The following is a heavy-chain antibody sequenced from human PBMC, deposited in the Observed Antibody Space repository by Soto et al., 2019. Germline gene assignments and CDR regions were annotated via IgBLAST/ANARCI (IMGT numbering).Heavy chain of an antibody. V-gene: IGHV4-30-2*01. J-gene: IGHJ3*02. CDR2: IYHSGST. Sequence: SETLSLTCAVSGGSISSGGYSWSWIRQPPGKGLEWIGYIYHSGSTYYNPSLKSRVTISVDRSKNQFSLKLGSVTAADTAVYYCARGGADYYDSSGYYGAFDIWGQGTMVT. D-gene: IGHD3-22*01. CDR1: GGSISSGGYS. CDR3: ARGGADYYDSSGYYGAFDI.